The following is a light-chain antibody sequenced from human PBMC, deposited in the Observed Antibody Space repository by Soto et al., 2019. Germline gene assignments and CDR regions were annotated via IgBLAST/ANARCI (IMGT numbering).Light chain of an antibody. CDR1: QSISSY. J-gene: IGKJ4*01. CDR2: AAS. CDR3: QQLNSSPFS. Sequence: DIQMTQSPSSLSASVGDRVTITCRASQSISSYLNWYQQKPGKAPKLLIYAASSLQSGVPSRFSGSGSGTEFTLTISSLQPEDFATYYCQQLNSSPFSFGGGTKVEI. V-gene: IGKV1-39*01.